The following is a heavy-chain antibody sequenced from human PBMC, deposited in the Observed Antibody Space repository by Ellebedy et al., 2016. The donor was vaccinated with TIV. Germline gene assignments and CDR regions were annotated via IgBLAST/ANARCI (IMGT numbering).Heavy chain of an antibody. J-gene: IGHJ6*02. V-gene: IGHV4-59*01. CDR1: GGSINSYY. D-gene: IGHD1-1*01. CDR2: IYYSGST. Sequence: SETLSLXCTVSGGSINSYYWSWIRQPPGKGLEWIGYIYYSGSTNYNPSLKSRVTISVDTSKNQFSLKLSSVTAADTAVYYCARGRQQTHYGMDVWGQGTTVTVSS. CDR3: ARGRQQTHYGMDV.